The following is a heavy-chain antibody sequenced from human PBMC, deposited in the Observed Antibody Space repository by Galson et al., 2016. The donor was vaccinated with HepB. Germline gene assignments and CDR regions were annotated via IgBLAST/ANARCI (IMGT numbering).Heavy chain of an antibody. CDR3: AREGNAGQSCDS. D-gene: IGHD1-1*01. J-gene: IGHJ4*02. V-gene: IGHV4-31*03. Sequence: LSLTFTVSGASISRGGDYWSWIRQHPGKGLEWIAYIYYNGNTYYNPSLRSRLTISIDTSKNQFSLKVRDVTTADTAVYFCAREGNAGQSCDSWGQGPLVTVAS. CDR1: GASISRGGDY. CDR2: IYYNGNT.